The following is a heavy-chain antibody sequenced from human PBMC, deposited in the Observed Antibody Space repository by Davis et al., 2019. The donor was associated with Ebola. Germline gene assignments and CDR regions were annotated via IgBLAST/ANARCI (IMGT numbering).Heavy chain of an antibody. CDR3: AKDQRWDYYGAGHYYYAMDV. Sequence: SLRLSCAASGFTFTSYGMHCVRHAPGEWLDWVAVVSYIVNIQYYADSVTGRFTIHRDNSKNTLFLQMNSMRAVDTAVYYCAKDQRWDYYGAGHYYYAMDVWGKGTTVTVSS. CDR1: GFTFTSYG. J-gene: IGHJ6*04. V-gene: IGHV3-30*18. CDR2: VSYIVNIQ. D-gene: IGHD3-10*01.